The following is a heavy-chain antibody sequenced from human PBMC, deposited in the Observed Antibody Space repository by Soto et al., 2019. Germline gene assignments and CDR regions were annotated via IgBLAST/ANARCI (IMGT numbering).Heavy chain of an antibody. CDR3: ARQATIGSSLDY. CDR2: IYYSGST. V-gene: IGHV4-39*01. Sequence: QLHLQESGPGLVKPSETLSLTCTVSGGSISSSSYYWGWIRQPPVKGLEWIGSIYYSGSTYYNPSLTSRVTISVDTSKHQFSLKLSSVTAADTDVYYCARQATIGSSLDYWGQGTLVTVSS. CDR1: GGSISSSSYY. D-gene: IGHD5-12*01. J-gene: IGHJ4*02.